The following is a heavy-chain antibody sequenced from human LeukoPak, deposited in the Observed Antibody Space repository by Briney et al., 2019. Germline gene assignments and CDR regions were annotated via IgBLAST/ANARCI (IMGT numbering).Heavy chain of an antibody. CDR3: TRQVEAEMGPRAYGVPDY. Sequence: GGSLRLSCAASGFTFSGSAMHWVRQASGKGLEWVGRIRSKANSYATAYAASVKGRFTISRGDSKNTAYLQMNSLKTEDTAVYYCTRQVEAEMGPRAYGVPDYWGQGTLVTVSS. CDR1: GFTFSGSA. J-gene: IGHJ4*02. CDR2: IRSKANSYAT. V-gene: IGHV3-73*01. D-gene: IGHD4-17*01.